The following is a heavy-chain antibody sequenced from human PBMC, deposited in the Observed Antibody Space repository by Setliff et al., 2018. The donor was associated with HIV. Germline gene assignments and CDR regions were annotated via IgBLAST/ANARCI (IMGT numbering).Heavy chain of an antibody. CDR2: INHSGST. CDR3: TVYNTGSSKDHY. V-gene: IGHV4-34*01. D-gene: IGHD2-8*02. Sequence: SETLSLTCGLNGVPFSDYYWNWIRQPPGKGLEWIGEINHSGSTAYNPSLKSRVTISVDTSKNQFSLKLNSVTAADTAVYYCTVYNTGSSKDHYWGQGTPVTVSS. CDR1: GVPFSDYY. J-gene: IGHJ4*02.